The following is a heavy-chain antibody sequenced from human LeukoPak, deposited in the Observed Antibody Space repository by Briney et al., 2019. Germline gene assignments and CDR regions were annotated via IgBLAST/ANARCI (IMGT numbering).Heavy chain of an antibody. CDR3: TRGDPWAFDI. CDR2: IYTSGST. Sequence: PSETLSLTCTVSGGSISSYYWSWVRQPAGKGLEWIGRIYTSGSTNYNPSLQSRVSMSVDTSKNQFSLKLNSLTAADTAVYFCTRGDPWAFDIWGQGTMVTASS. J-gene: IGHJ3*02. V-gene: IGHV4-4*07. CDR1: GGSISSYY.